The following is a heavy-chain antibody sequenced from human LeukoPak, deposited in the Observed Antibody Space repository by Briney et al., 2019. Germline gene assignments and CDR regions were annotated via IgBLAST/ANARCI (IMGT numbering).Heavy chain of an antibody. D-gene: IGHD6-13*01. CDR2: IYYSGST. J-gene: IGHJ5*02. CDR3: AREEAAAAGSWFDP. Sequence: SETLSLTCTVSGGSISSHYWSWIRQPPGKGLEWIGYIYYSGSTNYNPSLKSRVTISVDTSKNQFSLKLSSVTAADTAVYYCAREEAAAAGSWFDPWGQGTLVTVSS. CDR1: GGSISSHY. V-gene: IGHV4-59*11.